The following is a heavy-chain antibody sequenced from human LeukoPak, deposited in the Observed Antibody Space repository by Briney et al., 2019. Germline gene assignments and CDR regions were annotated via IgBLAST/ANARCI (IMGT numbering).Heavy chain of an antibody. CDR3: AKGRVGHSPGYYYGNDAFDI. Sequence: GASVKVSCKASGGTFISYAISWVRQAPGQGLEWMGGIIPIFGTANYAQKFQGRVTITADKSTRTAYMELNSLRAEDTAGYYCAKGRVGHSPGYYYGNDAFDIWGQGTMVTVSS. D-gene: IGHD3-22*01. V-gene: IGHV1-69*06. CDR2: IIPIFGTA. J-gene: IGHJ3*02. CDR1: GGTFISYA.